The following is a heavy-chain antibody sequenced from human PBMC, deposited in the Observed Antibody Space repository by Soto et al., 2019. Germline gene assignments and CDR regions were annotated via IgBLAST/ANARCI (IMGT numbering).Heavy chain of an antibody. CDR2: IGPESGAT. CDR1: GYTFTGHY. D-gene: IGHD5-12*01. Sequence: QVQLVQSGAEVQKPGASVKVSCKASGYTFTGHYIHWVREAPEQGPEWMGEIGPESGATGYAQKIQGRVNMTRDMSITTVYIELNNLSPGDTAVYYCGRGRSGQIVVFYWGQGTPVNVSS. J-gene: IGHJ4*02. CDR3: GRGRSGQIVVFY. V-gene: IGHV1-2*02.